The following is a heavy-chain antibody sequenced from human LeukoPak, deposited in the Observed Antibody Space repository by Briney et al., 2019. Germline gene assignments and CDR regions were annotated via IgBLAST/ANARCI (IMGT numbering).Heavy chain of an antibody. Sequence: SETLSLTCAVYGGSFSGYYWSWIRQPPGKGLEWIGEINHSGSTNYNPSLKSRVTISVDKSKNQFSLKLSSVTAADTAVYYCATRYYYCYGMDVWGQGTTVTVSS. CDR1: GGSFSGYY. CDR3: ATRYYYCYGMDV. J-gene: IGHJ6*02. CDR2: INHSGST. V-gene: IGHV4-34*01.